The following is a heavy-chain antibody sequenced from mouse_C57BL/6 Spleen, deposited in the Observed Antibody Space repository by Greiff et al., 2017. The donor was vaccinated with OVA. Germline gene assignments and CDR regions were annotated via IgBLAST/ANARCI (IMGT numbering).Heavy chain of an antibody. CDR3: AKYGYDDAMDY. V-gene: IGHV3-6*01. CDR2: ISYDGSN. CDR1: GYSITSGYY. D-gene: IGHD2-2*01. Sequence: ESGPGLVKPSQSLSLTCSVTGYSITSGYYWNWIRQFPGNKLEWMGYISYDGSNNYNPSLKNRISITRDTSKNQFFLKLNSVTTEDTATYYCAKYGYDDAMDYWGQGTSVTVSS. J-gene: IGHJ4*01.